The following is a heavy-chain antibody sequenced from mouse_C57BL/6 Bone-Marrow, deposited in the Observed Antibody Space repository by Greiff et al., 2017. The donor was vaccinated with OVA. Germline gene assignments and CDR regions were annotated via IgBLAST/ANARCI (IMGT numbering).Heavy chain of an antibody. CDR1: GYTFTSYW. D-gene: IGHD1-1*01. Sequence: VQLQQPGAELVKPGASVKLSCKASGYTFTSYWMHWVKQRPGQGLEWIGMIHPNSGSTNYNEKFKSKATLTVDKSSSTAYMQLSSLTSEDSAVYYCARGYYGSSSYYFDYWGQGTTLTVSS. CDR2: IHPNSGST. CDR3: ARGYYGSSSYYFDY. J-gene: IGHJ2*01. V-gene: IGHV1-64*01.